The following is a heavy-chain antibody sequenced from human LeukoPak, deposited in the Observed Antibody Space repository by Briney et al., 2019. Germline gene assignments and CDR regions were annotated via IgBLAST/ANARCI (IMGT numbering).Heavy chain of an antibody. CDR3: ARDGAYDYVWGSQIY. CDR2: IWYDGSNK. V-gene: IGHV3-33*01. D-gene: IGHD3-16*01. J-gene: IGHJ4*02. CDR1: GFTFSSYG. Sequence: PGGSLRLSCAASGFTFSSYGMHWVRQAPGKGLEWVAVIWYDGSNKYYADSVKGRFTISRDNSKNTLYLQMNSLRAEDTAVYYCARDGAYDYVWGSQIYWGQGTLVTVSS.